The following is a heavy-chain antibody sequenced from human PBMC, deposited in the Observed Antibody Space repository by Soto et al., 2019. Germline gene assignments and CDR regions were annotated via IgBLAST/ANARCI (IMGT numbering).Heavy chain of an antibody. J-gene: IGHJ4*02. Sequence: PGGSLRLSCAASGFTFSSYSMNWVRQAPGKGLEWVSSISSSSSYIYYADSVKGRFTISRDNAKNSLYLQMNSLRAEDTAVYYCAKTYYDFWGGHRPPEHWGQGTLVTVSS. V-gene: IGHV3-21*01. D-gene: IGHD3-3*01. CDR2: ISSSSSYI. CDR3: AKTYYDFWGGHRPPEH. CDR1: GFTFSSYS.